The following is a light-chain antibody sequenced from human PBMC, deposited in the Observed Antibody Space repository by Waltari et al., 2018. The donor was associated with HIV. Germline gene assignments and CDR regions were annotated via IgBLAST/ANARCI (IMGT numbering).Light chain of an antibody. V-gene: IGLV2-14*01. Sequence: QSALTQPASVSGSPGQSITISCIGTTRDVGGYNYVSWYQQHPGEAPKLIIYEVSNRPAGFSNRFSGSKSGNTASLSIYGLQAEDEGDYYCSSYTSTSTLGVLFGGGTKLTVL. CDR2: EVS. CDR1: TRDVGGYNY. J-gene: IGLJ2*01. CDR3: SSYTSTSTLGVL.